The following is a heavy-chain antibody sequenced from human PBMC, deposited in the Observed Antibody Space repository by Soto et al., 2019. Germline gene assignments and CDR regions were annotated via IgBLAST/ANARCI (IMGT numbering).Heavy chain of an antibody. Sequence: GSLRLSCAASGFTFRTHSMTWVRQAPGKGLEWISYISSTGGTTYHADSVKGRFTISRDTARNSLYLEMNSLRDEDTAVYFCARIAMRFLEWDAFDIWGQGTMVTVSS. CDR1: GFTFRTHS. CDR3: ARIAMRFLEWDAFDI. J-gene: IGHJ3*02. V-gene: IGHV3-48*02. D-gene: IGHD3-3*01. CDR2: ISSTGGTT.